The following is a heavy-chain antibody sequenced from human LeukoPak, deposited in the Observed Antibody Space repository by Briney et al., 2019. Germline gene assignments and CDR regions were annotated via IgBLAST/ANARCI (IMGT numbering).Heavy chain of an antibody. D-gene: IGHD1-26*01. V-gene: IGHV4-59*01. J-gene: IGHJ6*02. Sequence: SETLSLTCAVYGGSFSGFYWSWIRQPPGKGLEWIGYIYYSGSTNYNPSLKSRVTISVDTSKNQFSLKLSSVTAADTAVYYCARGGGGSYWAAHYGMDVWGQGTTVTVSS. CDR3: ARGGGGSYWAAHYGMDV. CDR1: GGSFSGFY. CDR2: IYYSGST.